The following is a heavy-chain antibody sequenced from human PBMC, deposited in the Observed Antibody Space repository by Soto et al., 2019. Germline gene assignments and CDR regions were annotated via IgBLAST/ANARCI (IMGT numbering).Heavy chain of an antibody. CDR2: ISHSGST. J-gene: IGHJ5*02. CDR1: GGSISSGGYS. Sequence: SETLSLTCAVSGGSISSGGYSWSWIRQPPGKGLEWIGYISHSGSTYYKPSLKSRVTISVDRSKNQFSLKLSSVTAADTAVYYCARDREDYDSSGYYSSPWGQGTLVTVSS. D-gene: IGHD3-22*01. CDR3: ARDREDYDSSGYYSSP. V-gene: IGHV4-30-2*01.